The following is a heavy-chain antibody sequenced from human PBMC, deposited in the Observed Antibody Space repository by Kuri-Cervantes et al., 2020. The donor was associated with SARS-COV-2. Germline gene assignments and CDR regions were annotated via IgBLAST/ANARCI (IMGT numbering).Heavy chain of an antibody. J-gene: IGHJ6*02. CDR1: GGSISSGDYY. V-gene: IGHV4-30-4*01. CDR2: IYYSGST. CDR3: AREAYSIAMAGVGPDYYYGMDV. Sequence: LRLSCTVSGGSISSGDYYWSWIRQPPGKGLEWIGYIYYSGSTYYNPSLKSRVTISVDTSKNQFSLQLNSVTPEDTAVYYCAREAYSIAMAGVGPDYYYGMDVWGQGTTVTVSS. D-gene: IGHD6-19*01.